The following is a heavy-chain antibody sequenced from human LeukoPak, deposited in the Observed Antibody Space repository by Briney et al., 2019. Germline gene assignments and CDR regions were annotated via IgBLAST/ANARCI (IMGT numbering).Heavy chain of an antibody. CDR3: ARVHPYSSGWATGDY. Sequence: GGSLRLSCAASGFTFSSYAMNWVRQAPGKGLEWVAVIWYDGSNKYYADSVKGRFTISRDNSKNTLYLQMNSLRAEDTAVYYCARVHPYSSGWATGDYWGQGTLVTVSS. V-gene: IGHV3-33*08. D-gene: IGHD6-19*01. J-gene: IGHJ4*02. CDR1: GFTFSSYA. CDR2: IWYDGSNK.